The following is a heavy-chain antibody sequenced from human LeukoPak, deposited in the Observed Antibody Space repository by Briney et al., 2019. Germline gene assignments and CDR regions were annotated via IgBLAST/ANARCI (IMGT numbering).Heavy chain of an antibody. J-gene: IGHJ4*02. Sequence: SETLSLTCTVSGGSISSYYWSWIRQPPGKGLEWIGYIYYSGSTNSNPSLKSRVTISIDTSKNQFSLKLSSVTAADTAVYYCARGATVTIFEYWGQGTLVTVSS. D-gene: IGHD4-17*01. V-gene: IGHV4-59*01. CDR3: ARGATVTIFEY. CDR2: IYYSGST. CDR1: GGSISSYY.